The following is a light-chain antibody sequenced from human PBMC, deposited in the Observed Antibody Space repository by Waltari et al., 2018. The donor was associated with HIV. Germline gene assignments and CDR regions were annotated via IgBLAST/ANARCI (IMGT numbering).Light chain of an antibody. CDR2: SDI. CDR1: RSTIGAGYF. Sequence: QSALTQPPSVSGAPGQRVTLSCTGNRSTIGAGYFVHWYQHLPGTAPKLLVYSDINRPSGVPDRFSGSKSGTSASLVITGLQAEDEADYYCQSYDSSLRASVFGGGTKLTVL. CDR3: QSYDSSLRASV. V-gene: IGLV1-40*01. J-gene: IGLJ2*01.